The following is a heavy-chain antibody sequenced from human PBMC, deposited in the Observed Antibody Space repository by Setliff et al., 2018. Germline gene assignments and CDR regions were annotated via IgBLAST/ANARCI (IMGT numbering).Heavy chain of an antibody. CDR2: INPTGGLT. Sequence: ASVKVSCKASGYTLTKYYMHWVRQAPGQGLEWMGIINPTGGLTRYAQKFQGRVTLTKDTSTNTKYMELRSLRSDDTAMYYCARDTHQWDPLYFDSWGQGTLVTVSS. CDR3: ARDTHQWDPLYFDS. D-gene: IGHD1-26*01. J-gene: IGHJ4*02. CDR1: GYTLTKYY. V-gene: IGHV1-46*01.